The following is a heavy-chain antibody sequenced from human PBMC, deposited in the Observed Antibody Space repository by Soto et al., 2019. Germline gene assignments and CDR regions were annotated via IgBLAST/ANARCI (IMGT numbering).Heavy chain of an antibody. Sequence: SETLSLTCNVSGGSIYTYYWNWIRQSPGKGLEWIGYISDGGSTNYNPSLKGRGTISVDTSKNQFSLKLSSVAAADTAVYYCARTPPYSSSWLDYWGQGTLVTVSS. CDR3: ARTPPYSSSWLDY. CDR2: ISDGGST. D-gene: IGHD6-13*01. V-gene: IGHV4-59*01. J-gene: IGHJ4*02. CDR1: GGSIYTYY.